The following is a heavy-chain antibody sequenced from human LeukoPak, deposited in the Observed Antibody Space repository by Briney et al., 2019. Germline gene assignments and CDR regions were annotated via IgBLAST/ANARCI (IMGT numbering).Heavy chain of an antibody. V-gene: IGHV4-30-2*06. J-gene: IGHJ5*02. CDR1: GVSISSGGHP. D-gene: IGHD2/OR15-2a*01. CDR2: IYDSGST. CDR3: ARESNINNWFDP. Sequence: SETLSLTCIVSGVSISSGGHPWSWIRQSPGKGLEWIGYIYDSGSTFYNPSLKSRVIMSIDRSNNQFSLKLSSVTAADTAVYYCARESNINNWFDPWGQGTLVTVSS.